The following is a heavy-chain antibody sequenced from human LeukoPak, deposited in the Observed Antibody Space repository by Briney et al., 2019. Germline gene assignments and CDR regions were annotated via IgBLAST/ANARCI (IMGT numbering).Heavy chain of an antibody. D-gene: IGHD3-10*01. CDR2: ISPYNGDT. J-gene: IGHJ5*02. Sequence: ASVKVSCKASGYTFTNYGISWVRQAPGQGLEWVGWISPYNGDTRYAQKLQGRVTLTTDTPTSTAYMELRSLRSDDTAVYYCASFDYYGSGSPEFGPWGQGTLVTVSS. V-gene: IGHV1-18*01. CDR1: GYTFTNYG. CDR3: ASFDYYGSGSPEFGP.